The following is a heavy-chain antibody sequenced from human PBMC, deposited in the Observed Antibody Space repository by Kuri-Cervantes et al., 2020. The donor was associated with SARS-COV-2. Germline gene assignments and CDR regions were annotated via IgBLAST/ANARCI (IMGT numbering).Heavy chain of an antibody. CDR2: ISSSSSNI. CDR3: AKDWSLGGNFRYYFDY. CDR1: GFTFSSYS. D-gene: IGHD4-23*01. V-gene: IGHV3-48*01. Sequence: GESLKISCAASGFTFSSYSMNWVRQAPGKGLEWVSYISSSSSNIYYADSVKGRFTISRDNAKNSLYLQMNSLRAEDTAVYYCAKDWSLGGNFRYYFDYWGQGTLVTVSS. J-gene: IGHJ4*02.